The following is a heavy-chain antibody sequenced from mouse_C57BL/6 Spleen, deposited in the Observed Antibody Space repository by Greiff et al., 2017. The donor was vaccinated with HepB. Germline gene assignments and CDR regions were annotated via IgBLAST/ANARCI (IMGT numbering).Heavy chain of an antibody. CDR3: ARRAMDY. CDR2: IDPSDSYT. CDR1: GYTFTSYW. J-gene: IGHJ4*01. V-gene: IGHV1-50*01. Sequence: QVHVKQPGAELVKPGASVKLSCKASGYTFTSYWMQWVKQRPGQGLEWIGEIDPSDSYTNYNQKFKGKATLAVDTSSSTAYMRLSNLTSEDSAVYYCARRAMDYWGQGTSVTVSS.